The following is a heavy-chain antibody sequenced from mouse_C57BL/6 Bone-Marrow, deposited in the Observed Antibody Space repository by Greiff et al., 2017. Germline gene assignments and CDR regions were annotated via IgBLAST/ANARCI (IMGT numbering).Heavy chain of an antibody. V-gene: IGHV14-4*01. CDR2: IDPENGDT. D-gene: IGHD2-2*01. CDR1: GFNIKDDY. J-gene: IGHJ2*01. Sequence: DVKLVESGAELVRPGASVKLSCTASGFNIKDDYMHWVKQRPEQGLEWIGWIDPENGDTEYASKFQGKATITADTSSNTAYLQLSSLTSEDTAVYYCTSGYDDYWGQGTTLTVSS. CDR3: TSGYDDY.